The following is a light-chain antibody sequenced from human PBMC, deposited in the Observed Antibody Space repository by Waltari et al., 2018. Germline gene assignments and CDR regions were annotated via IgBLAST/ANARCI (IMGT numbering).Light chain of an antibody. CDR1: QGISSY. V-gene: IGKV1-17*01. CDR2: SAN. Sequence: DIQMSQSPSSLSPSVGDRVTITCRASQGISSYLNWYQQKPGKAPKLLIYSANSLASGVPSRISGSGSGTEFTLTISSLQPEDFATYYCQQGNSFPYSFGQGTKVEI. J-gene: IGKJ2*03. CDR3: QQGNSFPYS.